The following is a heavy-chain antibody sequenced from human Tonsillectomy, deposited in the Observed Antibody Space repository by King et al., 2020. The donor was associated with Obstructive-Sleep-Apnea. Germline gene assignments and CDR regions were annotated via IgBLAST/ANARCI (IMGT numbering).Heavy chain of an antibody. V-gene: IGHV5-10-1*03. CDR3: ARPRGSSRYYFYGLNV. J-gene: IGHJ6*02. CDR2: IDPSDSYT. D-gene: IGHD6-13*01. Sequence: VQLVESGAEVKKPGESLRISCKGSGYSFPNYWITWVRQMPGKGLEWMGRIDPSDSYTNYSPSFQGHVTISADKSINTAYLQWGSLKASDTAIYYCARPRGSSRYYFYGLNVWGQGTTVTVSS. CDR1: GYSFPNYW.